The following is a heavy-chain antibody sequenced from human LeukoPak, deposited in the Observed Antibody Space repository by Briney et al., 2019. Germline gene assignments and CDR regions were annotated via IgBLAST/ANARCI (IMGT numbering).Heavy chain of an antibody. Sequence: PSETLSLTCTVSGGSISTYYWSWFRQPPGEGLEWIGNIYDSGSTNYNPSLKSRVTISVDTSKNQFSLKLSSVTAADTAVYYCARHSLAGLDFDYWGQGTLVTVSS. CDR3: ARHSLAGLDFDY. CDR2: IYDSGST. CDR1: GGSISTYY. D-gene: IGHD2-15*01. J-gene: IGHJ4*02. V-gene: IGHV4-59*08.